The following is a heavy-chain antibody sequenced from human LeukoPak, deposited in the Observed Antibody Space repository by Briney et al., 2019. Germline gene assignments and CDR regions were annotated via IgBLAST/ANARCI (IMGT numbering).Heavy chain of an antibody. J-gene: IGHJ4*02. CDR2: INWSGGST. Sequence: GGSLRLSCAASGFTFDDYAMNWVRQAPGKGLEWVSGINWSGGSTGYADSVKGQFTISRDNAKNSLYLQMSSLRAEDTALYYCAREEGGYFDYWGQGTLVTVSS. V-gene: IGHV3-20*04. CDR1: GFTFDDYA. CDR3: AREEGGYFDY. D-gene: IGHD3-16*01.